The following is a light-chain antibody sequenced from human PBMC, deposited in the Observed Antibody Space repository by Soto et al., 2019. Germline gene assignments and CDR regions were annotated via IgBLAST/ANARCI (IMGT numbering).Light chain of an antibody. CDR2: AAS. Sequence: IQMTQSPSSLSASVGDRVTITCRASQGIRNDVGWYQQKPGQAPKLLIYAASTLQTVVPSRFSGSGSGTDFTLTISSLQPEDCAAYYCLQYASYPWTFGQGTKVEIK. V-gene: IGKV1-6*01. CDR3: LQYASYPWT. J-gene: IGKJ1*01. CDR1: QGIRND.